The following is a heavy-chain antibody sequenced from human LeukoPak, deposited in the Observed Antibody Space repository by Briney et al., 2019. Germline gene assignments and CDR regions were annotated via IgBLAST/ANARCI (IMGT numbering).Heavy chain of an antibody. J-gene: IGHJ3*02. CDR2: ISSSSSYI. D-gene: IGHD1-26*01. CDR1: RFTFNNYA. CDR3: ARLGATTAFDI. Sequence: GGSLRLSCVDSRFTFNNYAMNWVRQAPGKGLEWVSSISSSSSYIYYADSVKGRFTISRDNAKNSLYLQMNSLRAEDTAVYYCARLGATTAFDIWGQGTMVTVSS. V-gene: IGHV3-21*01.